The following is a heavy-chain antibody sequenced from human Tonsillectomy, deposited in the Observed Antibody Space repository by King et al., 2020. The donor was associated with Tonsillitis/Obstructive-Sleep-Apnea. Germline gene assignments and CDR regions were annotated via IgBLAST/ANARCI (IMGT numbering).Heavy chain of an antibody. CDR2: IYPGDSDT. V-gene: IGHV5-51*01. Sequence: VQLVESGAEVKKPGESLKISCKGSGYSVTSYWIGWVRQMPGKGLEWMGIIYPGDSDTRYSPSFQGQVTISADKSIGTAYLQWSSLTASDTAMYYCARHRGGIADHYYYYYMDVWGKGTTVTVSS. J-gene: IGHJ6*03. CDR1: GYSVTSYW. D-gene: IGHD6-13*01. CDR3: ARHRGGIADHYYYYYMDV.